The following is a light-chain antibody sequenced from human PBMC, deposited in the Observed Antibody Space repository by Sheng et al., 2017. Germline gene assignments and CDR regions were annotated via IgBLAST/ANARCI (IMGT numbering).Light chain of an antibody. CDR3: QQRGDWPLT. CDR1: QSISSSH. V-gene: IGKV3D-20*02. J-gene: IGKJ4*01. Sequence: EIVLTQSPGTLSLSLGERATLSCRASQSISSSHLAWYQQKPGQAPRLLIYGASSRATGIPDRFSGSGSGTDFTLIINTLEPEDCAVYYCQQRGDWPLTFGGGTKLEIK. CDR2: GAS.